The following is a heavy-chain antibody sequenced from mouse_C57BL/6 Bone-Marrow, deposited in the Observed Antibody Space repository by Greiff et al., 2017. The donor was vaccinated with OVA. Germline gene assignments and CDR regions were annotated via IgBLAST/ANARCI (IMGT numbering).Heavy chain of an antibody. CDR2: IDPSDSYT. CDR3: ASRRLDGSFYCHY. J-gene: IGHJ2*01. V-gene: IGHV1-69*01. Sequence: QVQLQQPGAELVMPGASVKLSCKASGYTFTSYWMHWVKQRPGQGLEWIGEIDPSDSYTNYTQKFKGKSTLTVDTSSSTAYMQLSSLTSEDSAVYYCASRRLDGSFYCHYWGQGTTLTVSS. CDR1: GYTFTSYW. D-gene: IGHD6-1*01.